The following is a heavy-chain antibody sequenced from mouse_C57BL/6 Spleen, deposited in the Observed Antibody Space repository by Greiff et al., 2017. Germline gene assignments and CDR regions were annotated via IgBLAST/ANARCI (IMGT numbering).Heavy chain of an antibody. D-gene: IGHD2-3*01. CDR3: ARIYDGYLYYFDY. CDR2: IRNKANGYTT. Sequence: EVQRVESGGGLVQPGGSLSLSCAASGFTFTDYYMSWVRQPPGKALEWLGFIRNKANGYTTEYSASVKGRFTISRDNSQSILYLQMNALRAEDSATYYCARIYDGYLYYFDYWGQGTTLTVSS. V-gene: IGHV7-3*01. J-gene: IGHJ2*01. CDR1: GFTFTDYY.